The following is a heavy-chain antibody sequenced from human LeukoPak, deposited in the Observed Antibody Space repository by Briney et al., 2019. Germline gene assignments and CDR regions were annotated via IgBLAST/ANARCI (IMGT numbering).Heavy chain of an antibody. CDR2: IHPGTGNP. CDR3: ASYASGYNWLKV. V-gene: IGHV1-2*02. Sequence: GASVKVSCQSSVHTFTEYYVHGVRQAPGLGLEWLGWIHPGTGNPNYAQKFQGRVTISRDTSINTAYMELIRLKSDDTAVYYCASYASGYNWLKVWGQGTLVTVSS. CDR1: VHTFTEYY. D-gene: IGHD1-1*01. J-gene: IGHJ4*02.